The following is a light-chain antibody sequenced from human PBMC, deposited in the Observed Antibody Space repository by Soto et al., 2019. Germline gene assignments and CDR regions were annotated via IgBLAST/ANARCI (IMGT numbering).Light chain of an antibody. CDR3: QQYGSSLIT. Sequence: IVMTQSPATLSMSPGERATLSCRASQSVSSSYLAWYLQKPGQAPRLLIYGASSRATGIPDRFSGSGSGTDFTLAISRLEPEDFAVYYCQQYGSSLITFGQGTRLEIK. V-gene: IGKV3-20*01. CDR2: GAS. CDR1: QSVSSSY. J-gene: IGKJ5*01.